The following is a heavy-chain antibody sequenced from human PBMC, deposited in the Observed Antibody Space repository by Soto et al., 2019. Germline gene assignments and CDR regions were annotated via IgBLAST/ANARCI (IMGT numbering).Heavy chain of an antibody. J-gene: IGHJ6*02. CDR3: AKWGDYYGSGSKYGMDV. CDR1: GFTFSSYG. CDR2: ISYDGSNK. D-gene: IGHD3-10*01. V-gene: IGHV3-30*18. Sequence: GGSLRLSCAASGFTFSSYGMHWVRQAPGKGLEWVAVISYDGSNKYYADSVKGRFTISRDNSKNTLYLQMNSLRAEDTAVYYCAKWGDYYGSGSKYGMDVWGQGTTVTVSS.